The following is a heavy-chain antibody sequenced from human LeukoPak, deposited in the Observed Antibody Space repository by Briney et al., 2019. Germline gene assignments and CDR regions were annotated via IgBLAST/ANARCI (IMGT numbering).Heavy chain of an antibody. CDR1: GFTFSDYS. Sequence: GGSLRLSCAASGFTFSDYSMNWVRQAPGKGLEWISYIGISSGNTKYADSVKGRFTISADNANNSLYLQMNRLRVEDTAVYYCARDHNYAFDNWGQGTLVSVSS. J-gene: IGHJ4*02. CDR3: ARDHNYAFDN. CDR2: IGISSGNT. D-gene: IGHD1-1*01. V-gene: IGHV3-48*04.